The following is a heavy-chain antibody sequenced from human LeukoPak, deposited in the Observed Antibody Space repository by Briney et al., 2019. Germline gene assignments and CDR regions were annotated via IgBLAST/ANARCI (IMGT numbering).Heavy chain of an antibody. J-gene: IGHJ4*02. Sequence: SETLSHTCTVSGGSISSYYWSWIRQPPGKGLEWIGYIYYSGSTNYNPSLKSRVTISVDTSKNQFSLKLSSVTAADTAVYYCARENTVFDYWGQGTLVTVSS. D-gene: IGHD4-17*01. CDR2: IYYSGST. V-gene: IGHV4-59*01. CDR1: GGSISSYY. CDR3: ARENTVFDY.